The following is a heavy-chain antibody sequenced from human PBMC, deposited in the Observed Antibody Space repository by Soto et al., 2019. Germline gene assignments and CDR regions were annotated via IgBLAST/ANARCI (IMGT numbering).Heavy chain of an antibody. CDR1: GGSISSGGYY. Sequence: SETLSLTCTVSGGSISSGGYYWSWIRQHPGKGLEWIGYIYYSGSTYYNPSLKSRVTISVDTSKNQFSLKLSSVTAADTAVYYCARGFGDYDFWSGYLNFDYWGQGTLVTVSS. CDR3: ARGFGDYDFWSGYLNFDY. CDR2: IYYSGST. D-gene: IGHD3-3*01. J-gene: IGHJ4*02. V-gene: IGHV4-31*03.